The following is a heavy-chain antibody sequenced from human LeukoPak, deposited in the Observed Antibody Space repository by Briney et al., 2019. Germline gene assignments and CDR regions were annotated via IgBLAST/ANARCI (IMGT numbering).Heavy chain of an antibody. D-gene: IGHD3-22*01. Sequence: PSETLSLTCTVSGGSISSYYWSWIRQPAGKGLEWIGRIYTSGSTNYNPSLKSRVTISVDTSKNQFSLKLSSVTAADTAVYYCARGSGYDSSGYYRAWGQGTLVTVSS. CDR1: GGSISSYY. CDR3: ARGSGYDSSGYYRA. CDR2: IYTSGST. J-gene: IGHJ4*02. V-gene: IGHV4-4*07.